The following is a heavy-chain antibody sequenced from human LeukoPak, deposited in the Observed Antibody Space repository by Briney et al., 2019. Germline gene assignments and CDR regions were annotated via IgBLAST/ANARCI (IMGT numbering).Heavy chain of an antibody. CDR3: ARFSGSYLLFDY. Sequence: QSGGSLRLSCAASGFTFSSYAMSWVRQAPGKGLEWVSAISGSGGSTYYADSVKGRFTISRDNSKNTLYLQMNSLRAEDTAVYYCARFSGSYLLFDYWGQGTLVTVSS. CDR2: ISGSGGST. CDR1: GFTFSSYA. V-gene: IGHV3-23*01. J-gene: IGHJ4*02. D-gene: IGHD1-26*01.